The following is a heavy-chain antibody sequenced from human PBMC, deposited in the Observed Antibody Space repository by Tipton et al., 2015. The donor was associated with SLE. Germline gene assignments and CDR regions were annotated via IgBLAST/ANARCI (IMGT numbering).Heavy chain of an antibody. CDR1: GVSVTNYY. D-gene: IGHD2-2*01. CDR3: ARALGYCSSTSCSNWFDP. J-gene: IGHJ5*02. V-gene: IGHV4-59*02. CDR2: IQGRENT. Sequence: TLSLTCIVSGVSVTNYYWSWIRQPPGKRLEWIGFIQGRENTNYNPSLESRVTISVDTSKNQFSLQLTSVTAADTAMYYCARALGYCSSTSCSNWFDPWGQGTLVTVSS.